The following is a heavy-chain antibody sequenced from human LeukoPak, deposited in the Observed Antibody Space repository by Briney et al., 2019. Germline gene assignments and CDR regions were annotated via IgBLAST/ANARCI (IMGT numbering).Heavy chain of an antibody. V-gene: IGHV2-70*01. J-gene: IGHJ5*02. CDR1: GFSLSTSGMC. D-gene: IGHD6-19*01. CDR3: ARISTSSGWYDWFDP. CDR2: IDWDDDK. Sequence: SGPTLVNPTQTLTLTCTFSGFSLSTSGMCVSWIRQPPGKALEWLALIDWDDDKYYSTSLKTRLTIPKDTSKNQVVLTMTNMDPVDTATYYCARISTSSGWYDWFDPWGQGTLVTVSS.